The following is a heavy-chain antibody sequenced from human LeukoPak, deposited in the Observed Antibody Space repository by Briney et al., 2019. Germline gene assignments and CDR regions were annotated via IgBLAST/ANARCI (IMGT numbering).Heavy chain of an antibody. CDR1: RFTFSSYA. CDR3: ARDSMYYYGSGSYNYLDY. Sequence: GRSLRLSCAGSRFTFSSYAMHWVRQAPGKGLEWVAVISYDGSNKYYADSVKGRFTISRDNSKNTLYLQMNSLRAEDTAVYYCARDSMYYYGSGSYNYLDYWGQGTLVTVSS. J-gene: IGHJ4*02. CDR2: ISYDGSNK. D-gene: IGHD3-10*01. V-gene: IGHV3-30*04.